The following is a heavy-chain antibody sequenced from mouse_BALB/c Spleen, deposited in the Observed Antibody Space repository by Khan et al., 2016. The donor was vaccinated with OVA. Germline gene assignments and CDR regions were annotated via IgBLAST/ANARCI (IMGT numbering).Heavy chain of an antibody. CDR3: SSCGLRRAYAMDT. J-gene: IGHJ4*01. D-gene: IGHD2-4*01. Sequence: VELVDSGPGLVAPSQSLSITCTVSGFSLTTYGVNWVRQPPGKGLEWLGVIWGDGSTNYHSALISRLSISKDNSKSQGFLKLNSLQTDDTATYYCSSCGLRRAYAMDTWGQGTSVTVAS. V-gene: IGHV2-3*01. CDR2: IWGDGST. CDR1: GFSLTTYG.